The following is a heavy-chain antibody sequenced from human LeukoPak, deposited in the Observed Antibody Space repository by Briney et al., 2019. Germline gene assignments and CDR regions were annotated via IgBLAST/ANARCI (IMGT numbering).Heavy chain of an antibody. J-gene: IGHJ5*02. V-gene: IGHV4-34*01. CDR3: ASHFRIAAAGKPGGWFDH. D-gene: IGHD6-13*01. CDR2: INHSGST. Sequence: SETLSLTCAVYGGSFSGYYWSWIRQPPGKGLEWIGEINHSGSTNYNPSLKSRVTISVDTSKNQFSLKLSSVTAADTAVYYCASHFRIAAAGKPGGWFDHWGQGTLVTVSS. CDR1: GGSFSGYY.